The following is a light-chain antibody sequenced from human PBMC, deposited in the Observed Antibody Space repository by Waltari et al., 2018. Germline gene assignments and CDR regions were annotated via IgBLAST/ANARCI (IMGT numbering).Light chain of an antibody. V-gene: IGKV1-9*01. CDR1: QGIGSH. CDR3: LHLNSYPYT. Sequence: DIRLTQSPSFLSASVGDKGTITCRASQGIGSHLSWYQQDPGKAPKLLIYAASTLQGGVPSRFSGSGSGTEFALTISGLQPEDFATYFCLHLNSYPYTFGGGTKVDIK. J-gene: IGKJ4*01. CDR2: AAS.